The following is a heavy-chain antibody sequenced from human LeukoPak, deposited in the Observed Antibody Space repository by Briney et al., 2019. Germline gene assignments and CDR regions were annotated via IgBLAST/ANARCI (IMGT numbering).Heavy chain of an antibody. D-gene: IGHD3-16*01. Sequence: SETLSLTCTVSGGSISSYYWSWIRQPPGKGLEWIGYIYYSGSTNYNPSLKSRVTISVDTSKNQFSLKLSSVTAADTAVHYCARSSAYYDYVWGSYRPRYYFDYWGQGTLVTVSS. J-gene: IGHJ4*02. CDR3: ARSSAYYDYVWGSYRPRYYFDY. CDR1: GGSISSYY. V-gene: IGHV4-59*01. CDR2: IYYSGST.